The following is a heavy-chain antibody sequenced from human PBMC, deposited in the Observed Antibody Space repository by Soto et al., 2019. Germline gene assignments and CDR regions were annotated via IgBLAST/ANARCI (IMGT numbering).Heavy chain of an antibody. CDR3: ARQIYDSDTGPNFKYYFDS. CDR2: IDPSDSQT. Sequence: PGESLTISCKGSGYSFAGYWISWVLQKPGKGLEWMGRIDPSDSQTYYSPSFRGHVTISVTKSITTVFLQWSSLRASDTAMYYCARQIYDSDTGPNFKYYFDSWGQGTTVTVSS. CDR1: GYSFAGYW. D-gene: IGHD3-22*01. J-gene: IGHJ4*02. V-gene: IGHV5-10-1*01.